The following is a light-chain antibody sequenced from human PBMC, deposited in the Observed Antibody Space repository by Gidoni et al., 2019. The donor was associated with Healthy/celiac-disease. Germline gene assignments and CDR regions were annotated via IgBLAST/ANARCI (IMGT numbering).Light chain of an antibody. V-gene: IGLV1-40*01. J-gene: IGLJ1*01. CDR2: GNR. CDR1: SSNIGAGYA. Sequence: QSVLPPPPSVSAAPVQRVTISCTGSSSNIGAGYAVHWYQQLPGTAPKLLIYGNRNRPSGVPDRFSGSKSGTSASRAITGLQAEDEADYYGQSYDSSLSAPYVFGTGTKVTVL. CDR3: QSYDSSLSAPYV.